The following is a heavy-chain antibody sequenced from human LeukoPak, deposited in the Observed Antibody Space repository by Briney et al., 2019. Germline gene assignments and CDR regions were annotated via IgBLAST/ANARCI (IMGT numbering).Heavy chain of an antibody. D-gene: IGHD4-23*01. V-gene: IGHV3-74*01. CDR2: INRDGTSI. Sequence: GGSLRLSCAASGFTFSSYSMNWVRQAPGKELVWVSRINRDGTSISYADSVKGRFTISRDNAKNTLYLQMNSLRAEDTAVYYCARDRWNFDYWGQGTLVTVSS. CDR3: ARDRWNFDY. J-gene: IGHJ4*02. CDR1: GFTFSSYS.